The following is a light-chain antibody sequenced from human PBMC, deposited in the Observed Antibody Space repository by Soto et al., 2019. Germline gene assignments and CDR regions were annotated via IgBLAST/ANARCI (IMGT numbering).Light chain of an antibody. J-gene: IGKJ3*01. Sequence: EIVLTQSPGTLSLSPGERATFSCRASQSVSDNYLAWYQQKPGQAPRLLIYGASSRATGIPDRFSGSGSGTDFTLTISRLEPEDFAVYFCQQYRSSPFTFGPGTKVDIK. V-gene: IGKV3-20*01. CDR3: QQYRSSPFT. CDR2: GAS. CDR1: QSVSDNY.